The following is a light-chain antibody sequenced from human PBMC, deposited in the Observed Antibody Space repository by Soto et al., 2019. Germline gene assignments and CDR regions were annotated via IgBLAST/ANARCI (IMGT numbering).Light chain of an antibody. CDR1: SSDIGNFNY. CDR2: EVT. Sequence: QSALTQPSSASGSPGQSVTISCTGSSSDIGNFNYVSWFQQYPGKAPQLILYEVTKRPSGVPDRFSGSKSGNSASLTVSGLQAEEEADYYCSSYSSANNLVFGGGTKLTVL. J-gene: IGLJ2*01. CDR3: SSYSSANNLV. V-gene: IGLV2-8*01.